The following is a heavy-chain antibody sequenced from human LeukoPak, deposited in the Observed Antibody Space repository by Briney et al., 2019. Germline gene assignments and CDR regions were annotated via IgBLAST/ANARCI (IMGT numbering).Heavy chain of an antibody. V-gene: IGHV3-74*01. CDR1: GFTFRNYW. Sequence: GGPLRLSCAASGFTFRNYWMHWVRQAPGKGLVWVSRINSDGSSRNYADSAKGRFTISRDNAKNTLYLQMNSLRAEDTAVYYCASASSHRIAAGGDYWGQGTLVTVSS. CDR2: INSDGSSR. J-gene: IGHJ4*02. D-gene: IGHD6-13*01. CDR3: ASASSHRIAAGGDY.